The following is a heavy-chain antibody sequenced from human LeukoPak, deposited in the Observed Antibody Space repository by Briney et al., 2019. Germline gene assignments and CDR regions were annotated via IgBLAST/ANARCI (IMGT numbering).Heavy chain of an antibody. V-gene: IGHV3-30*02. D-gene: IGHD3-10*01. CDR2: IRYDGSNK. J-gene: IGHJ4*02. Sequence: GGSLRLSCAASGFTFSSYGMHWVRQAPGKGLEWVAFIRYDGSNKYYADSVKGRFTISRDNSKNTLYLQMNSLRAEDTAVYYCAKEVERLLWFGEFDYWGQGTLVTVSS. CDR1: GFTFSSYG. CDR3: AKEVERLLWFGEFDY.